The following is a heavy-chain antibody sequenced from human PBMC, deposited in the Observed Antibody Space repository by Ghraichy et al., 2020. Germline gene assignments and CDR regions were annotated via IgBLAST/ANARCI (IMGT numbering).Heavy chain of an antibody. J-gene: IGHJ4*02. CDR3: ARGGVLLWFGELVS. D-gene: IGHD3-10*01. V-gene: IGHV4-34*01. CDR2: INHSGST. Sequence: SETLSLTCAVYGGSFSGYYWSWIRQPPGKGLEWIGEINHSGSTNYNPSLKSRVTISVDTSKNQFSLKLSSVTAADTAVYYCARGGVLLWFGELVSWGQGTLVTVSS. CDR1: GGSFSGYY.